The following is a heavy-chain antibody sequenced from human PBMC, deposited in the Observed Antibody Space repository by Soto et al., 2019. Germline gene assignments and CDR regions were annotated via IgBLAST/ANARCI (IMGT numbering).Heavy chain of an antibody. J-gene: IGHJ4*02. CDR1: GFPFTTYG. Sequence: QVQLVESGGGVVQPGRSLRLSCAASGFPFTTYGMHWVREGPGKGLKWVAVISYDGSNKYYADSVKGRFTISRDNSKSTLYLQMNSLRREDTALYYCVGGQYYFDYRGQGTLVTVSS. V-gene: IGHV3-30*03. CDR2: ISYDGSNK. CDR3: VGGQYYFDY. D-gene: IGHD3-10*01.